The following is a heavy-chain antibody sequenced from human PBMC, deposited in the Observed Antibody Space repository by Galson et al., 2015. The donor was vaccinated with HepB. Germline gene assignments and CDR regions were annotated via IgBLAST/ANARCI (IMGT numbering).Heavy chain of an antibody. CDR3: ARCLRYQLLRVYAFDI. CDR2: IIPIFGTA. J-gene: IGHJ3*02. CDR1: GGTFSSYA. Sequence: SVKVSCKASGGTFSSYAISWVRQAPGQGLEWTGGIIPIFGTANYAQKFQGRVTITADESTSTAYMELSSLRSEDTAVYYCARCLRYQLLRVYAFDIWGQGTMVTVSS. V-gene: IGHV1-69*13. D-gene: IGHD2-2*01.